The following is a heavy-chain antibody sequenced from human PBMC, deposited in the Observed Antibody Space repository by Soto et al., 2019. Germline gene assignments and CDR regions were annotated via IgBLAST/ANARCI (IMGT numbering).Heavy chain of an antibody. D-gene: IGHD4-4*01. V-gene: IGHV3-30*18. Sequence: SGFTFSSYGMHWVRQAPGKGLEWVAVISYDGSNKYYADSVKGRFTISRDNSKNTLYLQMNSLRAEDTAVYYCAKDVPDYMTRDYYYGMDVWGQGTTVTVS. CDR2: ISYDGSNK. CDR1: GFTFSSYG. J-gene: IGHJ6*02. CDR3: AKDVPDYMTRDYYYGMDV.